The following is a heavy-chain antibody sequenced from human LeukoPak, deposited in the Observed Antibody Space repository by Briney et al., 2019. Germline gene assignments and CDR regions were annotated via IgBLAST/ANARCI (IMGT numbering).Heavy chain of an antibody. D-gene: IGHD4-23*01. Sequence: GRSLRLSCAASGFTFSSYGMHWVRQAPGKGLEWVAVISYDGSNKYYADSVKGRFTISRDNSKNTLYLQMNSLRAEDTAVYYCAKGVGNYGGPGGYWGQGTLVTVSS. J-gene: IGHJ4*02. V-gene: IGHV3-30*18. CDR3: AKGVGNYGGPGGY. CDR1: GFTFSSYG. CDR2: ISYDGSNK.